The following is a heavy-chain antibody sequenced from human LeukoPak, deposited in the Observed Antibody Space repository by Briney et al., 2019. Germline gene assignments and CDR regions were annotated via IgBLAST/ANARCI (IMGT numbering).Heavy chain of an antibody. Sequence: GGSLRLSCAASGFTFSSYATSWVRQAPGKGLEWVSAISGSGGSTYYADSVKGRFTISRDNSKNTLYLQMNSLRAEDTAVYYCAKVKESSWYFDYWGQGTLVTVSS. V-gene: IGHV3-23*01. CDR3: AKVKESSWYFDY. CDR1: GFTFSSYA. CDR2: ISGSGGST. D-gene: IGHD6-13*01. J-gene: IGHJ4*02.